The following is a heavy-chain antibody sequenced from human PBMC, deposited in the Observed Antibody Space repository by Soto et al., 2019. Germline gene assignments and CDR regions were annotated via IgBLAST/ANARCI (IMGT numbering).Heavy chain of an antibody. V-gene: IGHV1-2*02. CDR1: GFTFTGHY. CDR3: AKSGLFFRPSLGYFDY. D-gene: IGHD1-26*01. J-gene: IGHJ4*02. CDR2: INPNSGGT. Sequence: ASVKVSCKASGFTFTGHYIHWVRQAPGQGLEWMGWINPNSGGTSYAQKFQGRVTMTRDTSITTAYMELSRLSSDDTAVYYCAKSGLFFRPSLGYFDYWGQGTLVTVSS.